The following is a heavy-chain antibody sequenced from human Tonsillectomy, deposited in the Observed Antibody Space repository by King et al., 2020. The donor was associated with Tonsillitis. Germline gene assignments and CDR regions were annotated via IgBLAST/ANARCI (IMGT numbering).Heavy chain of an antibody. CDR3: AKALRDYHDSSDYYYAFDI. CDR1: GFIFSDYS. D-gene: IGHD3-22*01. CDR2: IGFDGSKQ. Sequence: VQLVESGGGVVQPGGSLRLSCAAAGFIFSDYSMHCVRQAPGKGLEWVAFIGFDGSKQMYADSVKGRFTISRDNSKNTLYVQMSNLSADDTAIYYCAKALRDYHDSSDYYYAFDIWGQGTAVTVSS. V-gene: IGHV3-30*02. J-gene: IGHJ3*02.